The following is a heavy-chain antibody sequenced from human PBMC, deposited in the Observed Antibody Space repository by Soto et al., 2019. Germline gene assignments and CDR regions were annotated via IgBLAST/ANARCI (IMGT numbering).Heavy chain of an antibody. Sequence: PSETLSLTCTVSGGSIRSYYWSWIRRPPGKGLEWIGSGFYGGLTTYSPSLNSRVSISVDTSKNQFSLRLGSVTAADTAVYYCAGTLQLWTTGNFDYWGRGTLVTVSS. CDR3: AGTLQLWTTGNFDY. J-gene: IGHJ4*02. D-gene: IGHD2-21*01. CDR1: GGSIRSYY. V-gene: IGHV4-59*01. CDR2: GFYGGLT.